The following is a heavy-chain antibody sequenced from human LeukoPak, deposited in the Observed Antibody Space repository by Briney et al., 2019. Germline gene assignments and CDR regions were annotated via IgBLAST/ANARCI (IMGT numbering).Heavy chain of an antibody. CDR2: INHSGST. D-gene: IGHD3-22*01. V-gene: IGHV4-34*01. J-gene: IGHJ1*01. CDR3: ARSPRTITMIVVVTKGYFQH. CDR1: GGSFSGYY. Sequence: PSETLSLTCAVYGGSFSGYYWSWIRQPPGKGLEWIGEINHSGSTNYNPSLKSRVTISVDTSKNQFSLKLSSVAAADTAVYYCARSPRTITMIVVVTKGYFQHWGQGTLVTVSS.